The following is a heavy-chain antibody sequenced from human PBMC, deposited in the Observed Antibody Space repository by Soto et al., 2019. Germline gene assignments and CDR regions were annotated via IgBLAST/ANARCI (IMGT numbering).Heavy chain of an antibody. CDR1: GFTFGSFS. D-gene: IGHD4-17*01. CDR2: ISSSSGII. Sequence: VHLVESGGGLVQPGGSLRLSCAASGFTFGSFSMNWVRQAPGKGLEWVSYISSSSGIIYYADSVKGRFTISRDNAKNSLYLQMNSRRAEDTAVYFCAKMVTTYYCYYMDVWGKGTTVTVSS. CDR3: AKMVTTYYCYYMDV. J-gene: IGHJ6*03. V-gene: IGHV3-48*01.